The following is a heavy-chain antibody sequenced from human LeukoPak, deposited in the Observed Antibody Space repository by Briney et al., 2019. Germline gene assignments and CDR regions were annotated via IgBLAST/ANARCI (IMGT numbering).Heavy chain of an antibody. CDR2: ISSSSSYI. CDR3: ARDTSVLRFLEWYAFDI. Sequence: GGSLRLSCAASGFTFSSYSMNWVRQAPGKGLEWVSSISSSSSYIYYADSVKGRFTISRDNAKNSLYLQMNSLRAEDTAVYYCARDTSVLRFLEWYAFDIWGQGTMVTVSS. J-gene: IGHJ3*02. D-gene: IGHD3-3*01. V-gene: IGHV3-21*01. CDR1: GFTFSSYS.